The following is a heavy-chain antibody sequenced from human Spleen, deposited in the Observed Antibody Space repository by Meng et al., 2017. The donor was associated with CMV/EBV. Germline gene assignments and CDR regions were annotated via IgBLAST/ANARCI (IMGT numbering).Heavy chain of an antibody. CDR3: ARGRTDFDS. CDR2: ISHSGRT. CDR1: GGTLTDYI. Sequence: LSLTCAVYGGTLTDYIWSWIRQSPEKGLEWIGDISHSGRTNYNPSLKSRVTISVDTSNNQFFLRVTSVTAADTAVYYCARGRTDFDSWGQGTLVTVSS. V-gene: IGHV4-34*01. J-gene: IGHJ4*02. D-gene: IGHD1-1*01.